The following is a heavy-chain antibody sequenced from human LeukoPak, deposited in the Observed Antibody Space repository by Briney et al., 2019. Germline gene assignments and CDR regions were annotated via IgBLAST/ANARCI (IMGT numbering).Heavy chain of an antibody. CDR2: ISGSGGST. V-gene: IGHV3-23*01. J-gene: IGHJ4*02. CDR1: GFTFSSYA. CDR3: AKADYYGSSGYPFDY. D-gene: IGHD3-22*01. Sequence: GGSLRLSCAASGFTFSSYAMSWVRQAPGKGLEWVSAISGSGGSTYYADSVKGRFTISRDNSKNTLYLQMNSLRAEDTAVYYCAKADYYGSSGYPFDYWGQGTLVTVSS.